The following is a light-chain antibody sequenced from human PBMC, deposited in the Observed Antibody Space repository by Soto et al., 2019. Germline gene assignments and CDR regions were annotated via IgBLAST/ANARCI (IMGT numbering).Light chain of an antibody. Sequence: EIVLTQSPATLSLSPGERATLSCRASQSVSSYLAWYQQKPGQAPRLLIYDASNRATGIPARFSGSGSGTDFTLTISSLEPEDFAVYYCKQRSNWPSLTFGVGTKVEIK. CDR3: KQRSNWPSLT. V-gene: IGKV3-11*01. CDR1: QSVSSY. CDR2: DAS. J-gene: IGKJ4*01.